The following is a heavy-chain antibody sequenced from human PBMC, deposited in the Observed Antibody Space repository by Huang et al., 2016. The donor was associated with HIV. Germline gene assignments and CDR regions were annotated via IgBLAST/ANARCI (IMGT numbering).Heavy chain of an antibody. CDR2: ITPGDNSK. Sequence: VQLVQSGAAEKKPGASVKVSCKASGYTFSSNYIHWVRQAPGLGFEWMVIITPGDNSKTFAPKFRGRLTMTMDTSTSTVYMELNSLTSHDTAVYYCARSGGAYTDNWLDHWGQGTLVTVSS. CDR3: ARSGGAYTDNWLDH. CDR1: GYTFSSNY. V-gene: IGHV1-46*01. D-gene: IGHD3-16*01. J-gene: IGHJ5*02.